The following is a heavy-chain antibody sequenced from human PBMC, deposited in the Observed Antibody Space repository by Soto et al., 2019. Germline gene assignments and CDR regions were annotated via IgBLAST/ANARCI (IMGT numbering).Heavy chain of an antibody. D-gene: IGHD6-13*01. Sequence: EVQLVESGGGLVKPGGSLRLSCAASGFTFSNAWMNWVRQAPGKGLEWVGRIKSKTDGGTTDYAAPVKGRFTISRDDSKNTLYLQMNSLKTEDTAVYYCTTDPPRIAAAGRFDYWGQGTLVTVSS. CDR3: TTDPPRIAAAGRFDY. J-gene: IGHJ4*02. CDR1: GFTFSNAW. V-gene: IGHV3-15*07. CDR2: IKSKTDGGTT.